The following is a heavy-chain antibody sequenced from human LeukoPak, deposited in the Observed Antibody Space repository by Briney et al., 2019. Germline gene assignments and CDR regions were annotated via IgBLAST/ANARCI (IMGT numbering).Heavy chain of an antibody. J-gene: IGHJ3*02. Sequence: SETLSLTCTVSGRSISTYYWSWIRQPPGKGLEWIGNIYYSGSTNYNPSLKSRVTISVDTSKNQFSLKLSSVTAADTAIYYCARPYSSGWRGAFDIWGQETMVTVSS. CDR3: ARPYSSGWRGAFDI. CDR2: IYYSGST. V-gene: IGHV4-59*08. D-gene: IGHD6-19*01. CDR1: GRSISTYY.